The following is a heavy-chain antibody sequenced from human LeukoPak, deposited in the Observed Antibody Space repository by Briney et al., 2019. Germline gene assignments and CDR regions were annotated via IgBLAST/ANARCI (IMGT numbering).Heavy chain of an antibody. D-gene: IGHD3-3*01. Sequence: GGSLRLSCAASGFTFGSYSMYWVRQAPGQELEGISYISGSSGIIKYADSEKGRFTISRDNAQNSLYLQMNSLRAEDTAVYYCARDYDHSFDYWGQGILVTVSS. J-gene: IGHJ4*02. V-gene: IGHV3-48*01. CDR3: ARDYDHSFDY. CDR2: ISGSSGII. CDR1: GFTFGSYS.